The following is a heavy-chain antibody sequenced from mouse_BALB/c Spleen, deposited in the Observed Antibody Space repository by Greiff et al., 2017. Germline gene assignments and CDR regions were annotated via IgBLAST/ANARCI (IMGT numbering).Heavy chain of an antibody. D-gene: IGHD1-1*01. CDR2: ISSGSSTI. CDR3: AREDYGSSPFAY. CDR1: GFTFSSFG. J-gene: IGHJ3*01. V-gene: IGHV5-17*02. Sequence: EVMLVESGGGLVQPGGSRKLSCAASGFTFSSFGMHWVRQAPEKGLEWVAYISSGSSTIYYADTVKGRFTISRDNPKNTLFLQMTSLRSEDTAMYYCAREDYGSSPFAYWGQGTLVTVSA.